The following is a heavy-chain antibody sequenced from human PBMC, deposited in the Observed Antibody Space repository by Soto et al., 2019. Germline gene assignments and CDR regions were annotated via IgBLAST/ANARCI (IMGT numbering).Heavy chain of an antibody. V-gene: IGHV3-48*01. Sequence: GGSLRLSCAASGFTFSSYSMNWVRQAPGKGLEWVSYISSSSNTMFYADSVKGRFTISRDNAENSLHLLMNSLRAEDTAVYYCARDSPIPGGTGACDIWGLGTMVTVSS. CDR1: GFTFSSYS. CDR2: ISSSSNTM. D-gene: IGHD2-2*02. J-gene: IGHJ3*02. CDR3: ARDSPIPGGTGACDI.